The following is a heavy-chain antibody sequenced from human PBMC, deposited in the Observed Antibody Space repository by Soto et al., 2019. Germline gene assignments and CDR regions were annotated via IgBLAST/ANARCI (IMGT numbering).Heavy chain of an antibody. V-gene: IGHV3-30-3*01. CDR3: ARGYGSYYYGLDV. D-gene: IGHD3-10*01. Sequence: GGSLRLSCEASGFTFSHYAMHWVRQAPGKGLEWVAVISYDGSNRYYTDSVKGQFTISRDNSKNTLYLQMNSLKAEDTAVFYCARGYGSYYYGLDVWGQGTTVTVSS. CDR2: ISYDGSNR. J-gene: IGHJ6*02. CDR1: GFTFSHYA.